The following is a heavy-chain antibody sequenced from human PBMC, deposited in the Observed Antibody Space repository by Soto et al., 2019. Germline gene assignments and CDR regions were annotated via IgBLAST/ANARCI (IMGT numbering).Heavy chain of an antibody. CDR1: GFTVSSNY. Sequence: GGSLRLSCAASGFTVSSNYMSWVRQAPGKGLEWVSVIYSGGSTYYADSVKGRFTISRDNSKNTLYLQMNSLRAEDTAVYYCASEYCSGGSCYSYYYYGMEVWGQGTTVTVS. V-gene: IGHV3-53*01. CDR2: IYSGGST. J-gene: IGHJ6*02. CDR3: ASEYCSGGSCYSYYYYGMEV. D-gene: IGHD2-15*01.